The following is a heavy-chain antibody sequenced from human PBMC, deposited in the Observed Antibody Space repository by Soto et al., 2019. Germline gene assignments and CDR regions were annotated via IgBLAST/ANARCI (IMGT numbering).Heavy chain of an antibody. CDR2: ISAYNGNT. J-gene: IGHJ6*03. Sequence: ASVKVSCKASGYTFTSYGISWVRQAPGQGLEWLGWISAYNGNTNYAQKLQGRVTMTTDTSTSTAYMELRSLRSDDTAVYYCARGLPHSHLLFGYYTGYYYYLMDVWGKGSSVTGSS. CDR1: GYTFTSYG. CDR3: ARGLPHSHLLFGYYTGYYYYLMDV. V-gene: IGHV1-18*01. D-gene: IGHD3-9*01.